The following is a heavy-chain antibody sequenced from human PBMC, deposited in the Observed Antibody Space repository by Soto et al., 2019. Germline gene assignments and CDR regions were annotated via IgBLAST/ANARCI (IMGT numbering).Heavy chain of an antibody. CDR2: IWYDGSNK. Sequence: QVQLVESGGGVVQPGRSLRLSCAASGFTFSSYGMHWVRQAPGKGLEWVAVIWYDGSNKYYADSVKGRFTISRDNSKNTPYLQMNSLKAEDTAVYYCARDNEQLGPLERDYYGIDVWGQGTTVTVSS. CDR1: GFTFSSYG. D-gene: IGHD6-6*01. CDR3: ARDNEQLGPLERDYYGIDV. J-gene: IGHJ6*02. V-gene: IGHV3-33*01.